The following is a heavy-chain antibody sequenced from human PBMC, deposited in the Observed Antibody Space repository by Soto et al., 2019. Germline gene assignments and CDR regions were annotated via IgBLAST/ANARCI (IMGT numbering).Heavy chain of an antibody. J-gene: IGHJ4*02. Sequence: GGSLRLSCAASGFTFSDYAMHWVRQAPGKGLEWVAVVAYDGRSKYYADSVKGRFTISRDNSRTTVYLQMNSLRDEDTAMYYCASVSDFWSGYYTDWGQGTLVTVSS. CDR1: GFTFSDYA. CDR2: VAYDGRSK. V-gene: IGHV3-30*04. CDR3: ASVSDFWSGYYTD. D-gene: IGHD3-3*01.